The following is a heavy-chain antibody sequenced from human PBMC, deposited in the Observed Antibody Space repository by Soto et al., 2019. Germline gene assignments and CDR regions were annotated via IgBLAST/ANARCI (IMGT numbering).Heavy chain of an antibody. Sequence: EVQLLESGGGLAQPGGSLRLSCAASGFIFRTYAMNWVRHAPGKGLEWVSVMVGDGSSSDYADSVRGRFTISRDNSKNTLYLQMNNLRAEDTAVYYCAKDLRPDGRYDLDYWGQGTLVTVSS. D-gene: IGHD1-26*01. CDR2: MVGDGSSS. CDR1: GFIFRTYA. CDR3: AKDLRPDGRYDLDY. V-gene: IGHV3-23*01. J-gene: IGHJ4*02.